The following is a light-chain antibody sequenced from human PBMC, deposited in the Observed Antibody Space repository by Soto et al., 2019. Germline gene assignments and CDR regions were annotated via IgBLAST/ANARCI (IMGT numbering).Light chain of an antibody. CDR1: TSNIGENS. J-gene: IGLJ1*01. V-gene: IGLV1-44*01. Sequence: QLVLTQPPSVSRTPGQGVTISCSGSTSNIGENSVGWFQQLPGTAPKVVIYVTNKRPSGVPDRFSGSKSGTSAYLAISGLQSEDEADYYCAAWDGSLNGHFLGTGTKVTVL. CDR2: VTN. CDR3: AAWDGSLNGHF.